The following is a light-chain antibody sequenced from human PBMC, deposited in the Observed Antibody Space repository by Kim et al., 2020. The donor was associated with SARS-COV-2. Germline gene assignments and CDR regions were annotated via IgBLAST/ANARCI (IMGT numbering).Light chain of an antibody. Sequence: SYELTQPPSVSVAPGKTARITCGGNNIGSKSVHWYQQKPGQAPVLVIYYDSDRPSGIPERFSGSNSGNTATLTISMVEAGDEADYYCQVWDSSSDHPGWVFGGGTQLTVL. CDR3: QVWDSSSDHPGWV. J-gene: IGLJ3*02. V-gene: IGLV3-21*04. CDR2: YDS. CDR1: NIGSKS.